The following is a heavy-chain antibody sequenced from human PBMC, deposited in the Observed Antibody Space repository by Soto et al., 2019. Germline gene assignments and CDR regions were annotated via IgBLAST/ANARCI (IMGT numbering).Heavy chain of an antibody. CDR2: ISAYNGNT. CDR1: GYTFTSYC. D-gene: IGHD6-13*01. J-gene: IGHJ4*02. Sequence: ASVKVSCKASGYTFTSYCISWVRHAPGQGLEWMVWISAYNGNTNYSQKLQGRVTMTTDTSTSTAYMELRSLRYDDTAVYYCARAPFFGSSWPFDYWGQGTLVTVSS. V-gene: IGHV1-18*01. CDR3: ARAPFFGSSWPFDY.